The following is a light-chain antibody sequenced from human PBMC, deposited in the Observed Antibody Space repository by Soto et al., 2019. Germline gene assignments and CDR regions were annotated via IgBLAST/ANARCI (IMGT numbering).Light chain of an antibody. CDR3: QQSYTIPLT. V-gene: IGKV1-39*01. CDR1: QSISTY. J-gene: IGKJ1*01. CDR2: TAS. Sequence: DIQMTQSPSSLSASVGDRVTITCRASQSISTYLNWYQQKPEKAPKLLIFTASSLQSGVPSRFSGSGSGTDFTLTISSLQPEDFVTYYCQQSYTIPLTFGQGTKVDIK.